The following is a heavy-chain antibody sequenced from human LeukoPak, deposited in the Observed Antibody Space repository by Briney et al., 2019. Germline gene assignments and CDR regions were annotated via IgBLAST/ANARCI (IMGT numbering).Heavy chain of an antibody. CDR3: AKWSGSYYPSFDY. Sequence: PGGSLRLSCAASGFTFSSYGMHWVRQAPGKGLEWVAFIRYDGSNKYYADSVKGRFTISRDNSKNTLYLQMNSLRAEDMAVYYCAKWSGSYYPSFDYWGQGTLVTVSS. CDR2: IRYDGSNK. J-gene: IGHJ4*02. D-gene: IGHD1-26*01. V-gene: IGHV3-30*02. CDR1: GFTFSSYG.